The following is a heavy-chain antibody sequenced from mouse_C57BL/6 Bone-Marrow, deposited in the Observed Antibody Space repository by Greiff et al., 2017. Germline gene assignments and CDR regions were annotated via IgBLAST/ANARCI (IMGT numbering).Heavy chain of an antibody. CDR1: GFTFSDYY. V-gene: IGHV5-16*01. Sequence: EVKLVESEGGLVQPGSSMKLSCTASGFTFSDYYMAWVRQVPEKGLEWVANINYDGSSTYYLDSLKSRFIISRDNAKNILYLQMSSLKSEDTATYYCAKGPIYYDYDEGFDYWGQGTTLTVSS. CDR2: INYDGSST. CDR3: AKGPIYYDYDEGFDY. D-gene: IGHD2-4*01. J-gene: IGHJ2*01.